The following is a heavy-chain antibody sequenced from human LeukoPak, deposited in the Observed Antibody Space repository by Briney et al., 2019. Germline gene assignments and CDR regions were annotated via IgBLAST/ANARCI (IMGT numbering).Heavy chain of an antibody. CDR3: ARDRCSSTSCASGNWFDP. J-gene: IGHJ5*02. Sequence: PSETLSLTCTVSGGSISSYYWSWIRQPAGKGLEWIGRIYTSGSTNYNPSLKGRVTMSVDTSKNQFSLKLSSVTAADTAVYYCARDRCSSTSCASGNWFDPWGQGTLVTVSS. CDR1: GGSISSYY. D-gene: IGHD2-2*01. V-gene: IGHV4-4*07. CDR2: IYTSGST.